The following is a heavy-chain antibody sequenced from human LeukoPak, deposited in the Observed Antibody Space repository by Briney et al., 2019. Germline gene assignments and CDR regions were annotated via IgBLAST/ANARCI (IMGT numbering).Heavy chain of an antibody. CDR2: IYYSGST. CDR3: ARDPTVTTPFDY. D-gene: IGHD4-17*01. CDR1: GGSISSSSYY. Sequence: SETLSLTCTVSGGSISSSSYYWGWIRQPPGKGLEWMGSIYYSGSTYYNPSLKSRLTISVDTSKNQFSLKASSVAAADTAAYYCARDPTVTTPFDYWGQGTLVTVSS. J-gene: IGHJ4*02. V-gene: IGHV4-39*07.